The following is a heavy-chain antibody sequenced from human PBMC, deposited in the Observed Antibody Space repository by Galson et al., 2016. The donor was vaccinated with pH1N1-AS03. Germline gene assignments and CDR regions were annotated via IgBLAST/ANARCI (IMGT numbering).Heavy chain of an antibody. Sequence: SLRLSCAVSGLSVAKNYMSWVRQAPGKGLEWVSSIYTGGDTFYTDSVRGRFTISRDDSKNTLYLQMNSLRAADMAMYYCARVDSSTYSDGWVPFDYWGQGTLVTVSS. CDR1: GLSVAKNY. CDR2: IYTGGDT. CDR3: ARVDSSTYSDGWVPFDY. V-gene: IGHV3-53*01. D-gene: IGHD5-24*01. J-gene: IGHJ4*02.